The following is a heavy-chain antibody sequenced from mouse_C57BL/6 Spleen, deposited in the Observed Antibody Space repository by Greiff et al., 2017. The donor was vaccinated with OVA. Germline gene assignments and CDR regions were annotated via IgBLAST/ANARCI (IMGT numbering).Heavy chain of an antibody. J-gene: IGHJ1*03. Sequence: QVQLNESGAELVKPGASVKISCKASGYAFSSYWMNWVKQRPGKGLEWIGQIYPGDGDTNYNGKFKGKATLTADKSSSTAYTQLSSLTSEDSAVYVCARGSNYVSYWYFDVWGTGTTVTVSS. D-gene: IGHD2-5*01. CDR1: GYAFSSYW. CDR3: ARGSNYVSYWYFDV. CDR2: IYPGDGDT. V-gene: IGHV1-80*01.